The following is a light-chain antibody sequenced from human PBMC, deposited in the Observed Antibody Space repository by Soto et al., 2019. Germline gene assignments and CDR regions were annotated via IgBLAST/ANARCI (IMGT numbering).Light chain of an antibody. V-gene: IGKV1-33*01. J-gene: IGKJ4*01. CDR2: AAS. Sequence: DIRMTQSPSSLSASVGDRVTITCQASQDINKYLNWYQQKPGKTPKVLIYAASSLETGVPSRFSGSGSGTDFSVTISSLQPEDIATYYCQQYENLPLTFGGGTKVEI. CDR3: QQYENLPLT. CDR1: QDINKY.